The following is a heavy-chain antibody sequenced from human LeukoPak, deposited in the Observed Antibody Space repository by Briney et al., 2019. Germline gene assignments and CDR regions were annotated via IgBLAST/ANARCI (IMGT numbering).Heavy chain of an antibody. CDR1: GFTFSNYE. V-gene: IGHV3-53*01. CDR2: IYTGGST. D-gene: IGHD2-21*01. J-gene: IGHJ4*02. CDR3: ARDSYGGY. Sequence: GGSLRLSCVASGFTFSNYEMTWVRQAPGKGLEWVSVIYTGGSTYYADSVKGRFTISRDNSKNTLYLQMNSLRVDDTAMYYCARDSYGGYWGQGTLVTVSS.